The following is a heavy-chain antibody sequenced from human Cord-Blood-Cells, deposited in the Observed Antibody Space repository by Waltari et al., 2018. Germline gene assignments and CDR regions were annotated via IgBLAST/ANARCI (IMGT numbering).Heavy chain of an antibody. J-gene: IGHJ6*02. D-gene: IGHD7-27*01. V-gene: IGHV1-2*04. Sequence: QVQLVQSGAEVKKPGASVKVSCKASGYTFTGYYMHWVRQAPGQGLEWMGWINPNSGGTNYAQKFEGCVTRTRDTSISTAYMGLSRLRSDDTAVYYCARVKGPLTGDYYYYYGMDVWGQGTTVTVSS. CDR2: INPNSGGT. CDR1: GYTFTGYY. CDR3: ARVKGPLTGDYYYYYGMDV.